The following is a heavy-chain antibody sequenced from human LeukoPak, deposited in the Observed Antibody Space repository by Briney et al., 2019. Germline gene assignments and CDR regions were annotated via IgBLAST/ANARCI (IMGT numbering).Heavy chain of an antibody. J-gene: IGHJ4*02. CDR3: AKRPTTSYFGY. CDR1: GFTFSNYA. V-gene: IGHV3-23*01. Sequence: PGGSLRLSCAASGFTFSNYAMSWVRQAPGKGLEWVSAISGSGGSTYYADSVKGRFTISRDNSMNTLYLQMNSLRGEDTAVYYCAKRPTTSYFGYWGQGTLVTVSS. D-gene: IGHD4-17*01. CDR2: ISGSGGST.